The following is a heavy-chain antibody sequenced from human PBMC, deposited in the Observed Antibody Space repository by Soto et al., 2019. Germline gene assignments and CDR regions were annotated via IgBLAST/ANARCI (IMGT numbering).Heavy chain of an antibody. CDR2: INAGNGNT. D-gene: IGHD3-22*01. J-gene: IGHJ5*02. CDR3: GRDNEKTLPPYYYDSSGYYWFDP. CDR1: GYTFTSYA. Sequence: GASVKVSCKASGYTFTSYAMHWVRQAPGQRLEWMGWINAGNGNTKYSQKFQGRVTITRDTSASTAYMELSSLRSEDTAVYYCGRDNEKTLPPYYYDSSGYYWFDPWGQGTLVTVSS. V-gene: IGHV1-3*01.